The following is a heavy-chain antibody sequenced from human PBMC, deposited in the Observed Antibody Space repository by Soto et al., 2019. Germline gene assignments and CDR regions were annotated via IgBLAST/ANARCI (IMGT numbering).Heavy chain of an antibody. CDR1: GGSVTTGSYN. CDR3: ARDGHGMDV. V-gene: IGHV4-61*01. Sequence: QVQLQESGPGLVRPSETLSLTCTVSGGSVTTGSYNWSWIRRPPGKGLEWIGNIFFTGITHYNPSLNNRVTMSVGTSKNQFSLTVTSVTAADTSVYYCARDGHGMDVGGQGTTVTVSS. J-gene: IGHJ6*02. CDR2: IFFTGIT.